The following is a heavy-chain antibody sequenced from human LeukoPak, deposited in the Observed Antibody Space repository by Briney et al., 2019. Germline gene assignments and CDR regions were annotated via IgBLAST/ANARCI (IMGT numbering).Heavy chain of an antibody. Sequence: SETLSLTCTVSGGSISSYYWSWIRQPAGKGLEWIGRIYTSGSTNYNPSLKSRVTMSVDTSKNQFSLKLSSVTAADTAVYYCARDAQYYYDSSGYYYYYYYYMDVWGKGTTVTVSS. CDR2: IYTSGST. CDR1: GGSISSYY. V-gene: IGHV4-4*07. D-gene: IGHD3-22*01. CDR3: ARDAQYYYDSSGYYYYYYYYMDV. J-gene: IGHJ6*03.